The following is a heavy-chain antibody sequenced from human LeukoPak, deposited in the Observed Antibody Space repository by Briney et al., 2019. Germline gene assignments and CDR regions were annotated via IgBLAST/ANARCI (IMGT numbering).Heavy chain of an antibody. CDR3: ARDRGVYGSSLDY. CDR1: GGSISSSNCY. J-gene: IGHJ4*02. D-gene: IGHD6-13*01. Sequence: SETLSLTRTVSGGSISSSNCYWGWIRQPPGKGLEWIGSFYSSGRTYYNPSLKSRVTMSVDTSKNQFSLKLSSVTAADTAVYYCARDRGVYGSSLDYWGQGTLVTVSS. CDR2: FYSSGRT. V-gene: IGHV4-39*07.